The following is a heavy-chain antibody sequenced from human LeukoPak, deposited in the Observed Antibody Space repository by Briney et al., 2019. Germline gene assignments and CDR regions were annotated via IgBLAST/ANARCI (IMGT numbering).Heavy chain of an antibody. CDR1: GFTFSSYE. CDR3: ARVVVVPAATYYYYYGMDV. CDR2: ISSSGSTI. V-gene: IGHV3-48*03. J-gene: IGHJ6*02. D-gene: IGHD2-2*01. Sequence: GGSLRLSCAASGFTFSSYEMNWVRQAPGKGLEWVSYISSSGSTIYYADSVKGRFTISRDNAKNSLYLQMNSLRAEDTAVYYCARVVVVPAATYYYYYGMDVWGQGTTVTVPS.